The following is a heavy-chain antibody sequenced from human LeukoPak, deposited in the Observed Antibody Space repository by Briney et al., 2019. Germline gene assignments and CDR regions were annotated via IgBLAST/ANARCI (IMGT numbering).Heavy chain of an antibody. J-gene: IGHJ4*02. V-gene: IGHV1-2*02. CDR3: AREGRGRYYDSSGYPFDY. CDR1: GYTFTGYC. D-gene: IGHD3-22*01. CDR2: INPNSGGT. Sequence: ASVKVSCKASGYTFTGYCMHWVRQAPGQGLEWMGWINPNSGGTNYAQKFQGRVTMTRDTSISTAYMELSRLRSDDTAVYYCAREGRGRYYDSSGYPFDYWGQGTLVTVSS.